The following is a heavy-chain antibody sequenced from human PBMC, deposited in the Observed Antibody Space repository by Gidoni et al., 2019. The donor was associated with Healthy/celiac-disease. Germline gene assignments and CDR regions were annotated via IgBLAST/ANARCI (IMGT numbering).Heavy chain of an antibody. J-gene: IGHJ2*01. D-gene: IGHD2-8*02. Sequence: EVQLVESGGGLVKPGGSLRLSCAASGFTFSSYSMNWVRQAPGKGLEWVSSISSSSSYIYYADSVKGRFTISRDNAKNSLYLQMNSLRAEDTAVYYCARDTGGVTGTYWYFDLWGRGTLVTVSS. CDR1: GFTFSSYS. V-gene: IGHV3-21*01. CDR2: ISSSSSYI. CDR3: ARDTGGVTGTYWYFDL.